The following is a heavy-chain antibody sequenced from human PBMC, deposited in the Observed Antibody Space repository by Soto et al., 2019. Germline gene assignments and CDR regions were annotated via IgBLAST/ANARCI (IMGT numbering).Heavy chain of an antibody. D-gene: IGHD6-13*01. CDR1: GFTFGDYA. Sequence: GSLRLSCTASGFTFGDYAMSWVRQAPGKGLEWVGFIRSKVYGGTTEYAASVKGRFTISRDDSKSIAYLQMNSLKTEDTAVYYCTRCIAAAGTGVNYWGQGTLVTV. J-gene: IGHJ4*02. CDR2: IRSKVYGGTT. V-gene: IGHV3-49*04. CDR3: TRCIAAAGTGVNY.